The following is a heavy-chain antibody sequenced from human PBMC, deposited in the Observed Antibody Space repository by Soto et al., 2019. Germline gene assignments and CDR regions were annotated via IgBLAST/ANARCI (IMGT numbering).Heavy chain of an antibody. CDR2: ISYDGSNK. Sequence: GSLRLSCTASGFTFSSYAMHWVRQAPGKGLEWVAVISYDGSNKYYADSVKGRFTISRDNSKNTLYLQMNSLRAEDTALYYCAKEKIASTVADFFDYWGQGTLVTVSS. J-gene: IGHJ4*02. CDR3: AKEKIASTVADFFDY. V-gene: IGHV3-30-3*01. D-gene: IGHD6-19*01. CDR1: GFTFSSYA.